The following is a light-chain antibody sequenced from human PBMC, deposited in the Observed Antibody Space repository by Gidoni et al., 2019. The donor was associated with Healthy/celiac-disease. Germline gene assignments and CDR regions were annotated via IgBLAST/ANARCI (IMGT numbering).Light chain of an antibody. CDR2: KAS. Sequence: LSASVGDRVTITCRASQSISSWLAWYQQKPGKAPKLLIYKASSLESGVPSRFSGSGSGTEFTLTISSLQPDDFANYYCQQYNSYSITFGQGTRLEIK. J-gene: IGKJ5*01. CDR1: QSISSW. V-gene: IGKV1-5*03. CDR3: QQYNSYSIT.